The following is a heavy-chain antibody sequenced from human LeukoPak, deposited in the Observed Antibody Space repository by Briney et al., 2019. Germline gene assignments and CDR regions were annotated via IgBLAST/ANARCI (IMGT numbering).Heavy chain of an antibody. CDR3: ARGVTNSSGWYYYFDY. CDR2: INHSGST. D-gene: IGHD6-19*01. V-gene: IGHV4-34*01. CDR1: GGSFSGYY. Sequence: SETLSLTCAVYGGSFSGYYWSWIRQPPGKGLEWIGEINHSGSTNYNPSLKSRVTISVDTSKNQSSLKLSSVTAADTAVYYCARGVTNSSGWYYYFDYWGQGTLVTVSS. J-gene: IGHJ4*02.